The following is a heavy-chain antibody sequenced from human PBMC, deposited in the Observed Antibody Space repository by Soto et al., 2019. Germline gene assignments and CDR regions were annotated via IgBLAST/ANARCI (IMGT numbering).Heavy chain of an antibody. Sequence: DVQLLESGGGLVQPGGSLRLSCAASGFTFSSGFTFSSYAMTWVRQAPAKGLEWVSSLSGSGATTYYADSVKGRFTISRDNSKNTLYLQMNSLRAGDTALYYCANRGTRLGTRSDTFDIWGQGTMVTVSS. CDR3: ANRGTRLGTRSDTFDI. J-gene: IGHJ3*02. D-gene: IGHD7-27*01. V-gene: IGHV3-23*01. CDR1: GFTFSSGFTFSSYA. CDR2: LSGSGATT.